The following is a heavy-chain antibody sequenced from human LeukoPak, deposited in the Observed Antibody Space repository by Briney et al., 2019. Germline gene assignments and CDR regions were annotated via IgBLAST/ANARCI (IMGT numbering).Heavy chain of an antibody. CDR2: IYPGDSDT. J-gene: IGHJ4*02. D-gene: IGHD5-24*01. V-gene: IGHV5-51*01. Sequence: GESLEISCKGSGYSFTSYWIGWVRQMPGKGLEWMGIIYPGDSDTRYSPSFQGQVTISADKSISTAYLQWSSLKASDTAMYYCASSIDMAATTLGFDYWGQGTLVTASS. CDR3: ASSIDMAATTLGFDY. CDR1: GYSFTSYW.